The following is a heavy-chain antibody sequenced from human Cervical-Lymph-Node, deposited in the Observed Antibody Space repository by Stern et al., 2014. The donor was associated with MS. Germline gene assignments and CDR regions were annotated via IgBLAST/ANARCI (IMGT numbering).Heavy chain of an antibody. CDR3: ARDPLDRGPQRGDY. D-gene: IGHD3-10*01. J-gene: IGHJ4*02. V-gene: IGHV3-11*01. CDR2: LSSSGSPI. Sequence: VQLVESGGGLVQPGGSLGLSCAASGFTFSDYYMYLIRQAPGKGLEWVSYLSSSGSPISYADSVKGRFTISRDNAKNSLFLQMNGLRAEDTALYYCARDPLDRGPQRGDYWGQGTLVIVSS. CDR1: GFTFSDYY.